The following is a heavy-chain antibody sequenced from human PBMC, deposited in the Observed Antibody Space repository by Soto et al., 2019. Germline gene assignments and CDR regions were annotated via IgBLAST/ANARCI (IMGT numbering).Heavy chain of an antibody. CDR2: INPNSGAT. CDR1: GYNFTAYY. D-gene: IGHD5-12*01. CDR3: ARARADVAPNWFDP. J-gene: IGHJ5*02. V-gene: IGHV1-2*04. Sequence: QVQLVQSGADVTRPWASVKVSCRASGYNFTAYYIHWVREAPGQGVEWMGWINPNSGATNYAEKFQGWVTLTRDTSITTAYMELRTQISDETAVYYCARARADVAPNWFDPWGQGSLVTVS.